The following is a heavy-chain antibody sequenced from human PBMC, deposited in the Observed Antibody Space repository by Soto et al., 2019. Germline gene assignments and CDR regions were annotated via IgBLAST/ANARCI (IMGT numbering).Heavy chain of an antibody. CDR2: IYPGDSDT. Sequence: GESLKISCKGSGYSFAGYWVGWVRQMPGKGLEWMGIIYPGDSDTRYSPSFQGQVTISADKSISTAYLQWSSLKASDTAMYYCASEMATNPDAFDIWGQGTMVTVSS. CDR1: GYSFAGYW. D-gene: IGHD5-12*01. CDR3: ASEMATNPDAFDI. V-gene: IGHV5-51*01. J-gene: IGHJ3*02.